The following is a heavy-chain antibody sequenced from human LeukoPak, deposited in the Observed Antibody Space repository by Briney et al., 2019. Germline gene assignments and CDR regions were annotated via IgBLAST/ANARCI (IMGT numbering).Heavy chain of an antibody. CDR2: ISHSGSP. D-gene: IGHD5-18*01. Sequence: SGTLSLTCGVSGGFIINGKWWSWVRQPPGKGLEWIGEISHSGSPNYNPSLKSRVTISVDTSKNQFSLKLSPVTAADTAVYYCARTVDTAMGYFDYWGQGTLVTVSS. CDR3: ARTVDTAMGYFDY. V-gene: IGHV4-4*02. CDR1: GGFIINGKW. J-gene: IGHJ4*02.